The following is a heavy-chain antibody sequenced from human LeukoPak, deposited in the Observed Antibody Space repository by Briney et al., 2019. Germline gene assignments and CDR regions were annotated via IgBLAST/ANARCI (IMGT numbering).Heavy chain of an antibody. Sequence: PSETLSLTCTVSGGSISSFYWSWIRQPPGKGLEWIGYIYYSASTNYNPYLKSRVTISVDTSKSQFSLKLSSVTAADTAIYYCARDALGVVDNWFDPWGQGTLVTVSS. CDR3: ARDALGVVDNWFDP. CDR2: IYYSAST. CDR1: GGSISSFY. J-gene: IGHJ5*02. V-gene: IGHV4-59*01. D-gene: IGHD2-21*01.